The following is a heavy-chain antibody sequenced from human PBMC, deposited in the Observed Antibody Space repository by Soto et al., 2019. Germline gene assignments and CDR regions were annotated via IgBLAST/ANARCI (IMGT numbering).Heavy chain of an antibody. CDR1: GGSINSYC. J-gene: IGHJ4*01. V-gene: IGHV4-59*08. Sequence: QVQLQESGPGLVKPSETLSLTCTVSGGSINSYCWSWIRQPPGKGLEWIAYIFDSGNANYNPSLKSRVTISVDTSKNPFSPKLTSVTAADTAGYYCARHRRTTVAKFYFDNWGHGALVTVSS. CDR3: ARHRRTTVAKFYFDN. CDR2: IFDSGNA. D-gene: IGHD4-4*01.